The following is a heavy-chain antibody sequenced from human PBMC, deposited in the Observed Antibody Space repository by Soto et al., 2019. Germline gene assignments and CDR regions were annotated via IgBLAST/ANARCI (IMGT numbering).Heavy chain of an antibody. CDR3: GRGSFGDILFGY. J-gene: IGHJ4*02. CDR1: GYTLAKYG. CDR2: ITTYNGNT. V-gene: IGHV1-18*01. D-gene: IGHD3-10*01. Sequence: ASVKVSCKASGYTLAKYGITWVRQAPGQGLEWMGWITTYNGNTNYAQKFQGRVTMTTDTSTSTAYMELRSLRSDDTAVYYCGRGSFGDILFGYWGQGTLVTVSS.